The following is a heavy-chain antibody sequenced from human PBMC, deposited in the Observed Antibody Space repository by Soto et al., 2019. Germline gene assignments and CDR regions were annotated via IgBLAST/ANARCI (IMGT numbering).Heavy chain of an antibody. J-gene: IGHJ6*02. V-gene: IGHV3-64D*06. CDR3: VTMYSSSWDYYYYGMDV. D-gene: IGHD6-13*01. CDR1: VFTFISYA. CDR2: ISSNGGST. Sequence: GWSLRLSCSSSVFTFISYAMHWVRQAPGKGLEYVSAISSNGGSTYYADSVKGRFTISRDNSKNTLYLQMSSLRAEDTAVYYCVTMYSSSWDYYYYGMDVWGQGTTVTVSS.